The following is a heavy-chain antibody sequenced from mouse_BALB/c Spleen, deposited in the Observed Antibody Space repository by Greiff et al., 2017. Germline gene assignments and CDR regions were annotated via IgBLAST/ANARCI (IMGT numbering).Heavy chain of an antibody. J-gene: IGHJ3*01. CDR3: ARDDYLFAY. D-gene: IGHD2-4*01. CDR1: GYTFTSYW. CDR2: INPSTGYT. V-gene: IGHV1-7*01. Sequence: VQLQQSGAELAKPGASVKMSCKASGYTFTSYWMHWVKQRPGQGLEWIGYINPSTGYTEYNQKFKDKATLTADKSSSTAYMQLSSLTSEDSAVYYCARDDYLFAYWGQGTLVTVSA.